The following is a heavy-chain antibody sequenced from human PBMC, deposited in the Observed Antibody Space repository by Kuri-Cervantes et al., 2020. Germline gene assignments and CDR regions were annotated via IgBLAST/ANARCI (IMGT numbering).Heavy chain of an antibody. J-gene: IGHJ4*02. CDR2: IYYSGST. CDR3: ARCGRRDGYNFDY. Sequence: SETLSLTCAVSGGSIRSDGYSWSWIRQPPGKGLEWIGYIYYSGSTYYNPSLKSRVTISVDTSKNQFSLKLSSVTAADTAVYYCARCGRRDGYNFDYWGQGTLVTVSS. V-gene: IGHV4-30-2*05. D-gene: IGHD5-24*01. CDR1: GGSIRSDGYS.